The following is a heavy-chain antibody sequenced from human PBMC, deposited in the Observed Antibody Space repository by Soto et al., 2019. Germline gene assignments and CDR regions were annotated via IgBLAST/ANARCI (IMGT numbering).Heavy chain of an antibody. J-gene: IGHJ5*02. D-gene: IGHD2-8*01. V-gene: IGHV3-15*01. Sequence: EVQLVESGGGSATPGGSLKLSCAASGFIFRNDWMNWVRQAPGKGLEWVARIKTKIDGGTTDYAAPVKGRFFISRDDSQNTLFLQMNSLQTEDTAVYYCMTLADINGLGHWCQGTLLTVAP. CDR3: MTLADINGLGH. CDR2: IKTKIDGGTT. CDR1: GFIFRNDW.